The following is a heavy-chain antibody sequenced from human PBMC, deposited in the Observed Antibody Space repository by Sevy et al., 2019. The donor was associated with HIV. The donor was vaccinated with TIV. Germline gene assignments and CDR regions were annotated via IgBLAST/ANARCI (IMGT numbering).Heavy chain of an antibody. D-gene: IGHD6-19*01. CDR3: ARDRQGITVAGTAIDY. CDR1: GFTFSSYE. J-gene: IGHJ4*02. V-gene: IGHV3-48*03. Sequence: GGSLRLSCAASGFTFSSYEMNWVRQAPGKGLEWISYITLSGSSMYYADSVKGRFTISRDNAKNSLYLQMNSLRAEDTAVYYCARDRQGITVAGTAIDYSGQGTLVTVSS. CDR2: ITLSGSSM.